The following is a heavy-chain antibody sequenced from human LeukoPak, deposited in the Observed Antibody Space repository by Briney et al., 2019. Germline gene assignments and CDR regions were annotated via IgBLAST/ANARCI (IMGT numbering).Heavy chain of an antibody. V-gene: IGHV4-39*07. Sequence: SQTLSLTCTVSGGSISSSSYYWGWIRQPPGKGLEWIGSIYHSGSTNYNPSLKSRVTISVDKSKNQFSLILSSVTAADTAVYYCARNAGFDPWGQGTLVTVSS. CDR1: GGSISSSSYY. CDR2: IYHSGST. CDR3: ARNAGFDP. J-gene: IGHJ5*02.